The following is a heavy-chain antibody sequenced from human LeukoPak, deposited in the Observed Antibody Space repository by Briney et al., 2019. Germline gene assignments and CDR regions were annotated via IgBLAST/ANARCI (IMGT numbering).Heavy chain of an antibody. D-gene: IGHD6-13*01. CDR1: GFTFSSYS. J-gene: IGHJ4*02. Sequence: GGSLRLSCAASGFTFSSYSMNWVRQAPGKGLECVSSISSSSSYMYYADSVKGRFTISRDNAKNSLFLQMNSLRAEDTAVYYCAGDEGNSWPFDYWGQGTLVTVSS. V-gene: IGHV3-21*01. CDR3: AGDEGNSWPFDY. CDR2: ISSSSSYM.